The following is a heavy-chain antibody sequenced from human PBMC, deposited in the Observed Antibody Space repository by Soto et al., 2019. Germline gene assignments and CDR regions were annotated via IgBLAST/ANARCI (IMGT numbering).Heavy chain of an antibody. D-gene: IGHD2-21*02. J-gene: IGHJ3*02. Sequence: QVQLQESGPGLVKPSETLSLTCTVSGGSVSSGSYYWSWIRQPPGQGLEWIGYIYYSGSTNYNPSLKSGVTISVDTSKNQFSLKLSSVTAADTAVYYCARDRLTPMVTANDAFYIWGQGTMVTVSS. CDR1: GGSVSSGSYY. CDR3: ARDRLTPMVTANDAFYI. CDR2: IYYSGST. V-gene: IGHV4-61*01.